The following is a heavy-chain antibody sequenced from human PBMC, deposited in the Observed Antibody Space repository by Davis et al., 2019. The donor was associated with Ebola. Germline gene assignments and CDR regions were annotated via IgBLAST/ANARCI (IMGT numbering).Heavy chain of an antibody. D-gene: IGHD5-12*01. Sequence: ASVKVSCKASGYTFTSYDINWVRQAPGQGLEWMGWISAYNDNTNYAQKLQGRVTMTTDTSTSTAYMELRSLRSDDTAVYYCARDTEDIVATLYYYYGMDVWGQGTTVTVSS. CDR3: ARDTEDIVATLYYYYGMDV. CDR2: ISAYNDNT. CDR1: GYTFTSYD. J-gene: IGHJ6*02. V-gene: IGHV1-18*01.